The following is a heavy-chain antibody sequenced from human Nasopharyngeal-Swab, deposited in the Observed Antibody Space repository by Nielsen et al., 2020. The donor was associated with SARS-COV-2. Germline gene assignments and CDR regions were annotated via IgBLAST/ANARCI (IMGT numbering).Heavy chain of an antibody. D-gene: IGHD6-6*01. CDR1: GFTFDDYA. Sequence: SLKISCAASGFTFDDYAMHWVRQAPGKGLEWVSGISWNSGSIGYADSVKGRFTIFRDNAKNTLYLQMNSLRVDDTALYYCTSLSAPVDYWGQGTLVTVSS. J-gene: IGHJ4*02. CDR3: TSLSAPVDY. V-gene: IGHV3-9*01. CDR2: ISWNSGSI.